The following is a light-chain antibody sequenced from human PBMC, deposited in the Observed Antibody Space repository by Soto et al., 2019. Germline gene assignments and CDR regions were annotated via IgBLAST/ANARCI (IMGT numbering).Light chain of an antibody. CDR3: SSYTSSSSYV. Sequence: QSVLAQPASVSGSPGRSITISCTGTSSDVGGYNYVSWYQQHPGKAPKLMIYEVSSRPSGISNRFSGSKSGNTASLTISGLQAEDEADYYCSSYTSSSSYVFGTGTKLTVL. V-gene: IGLV2-14*01. J-gene: IGLJ1*01. CDR2: EVS. CDR1: SSDVGGYNY.